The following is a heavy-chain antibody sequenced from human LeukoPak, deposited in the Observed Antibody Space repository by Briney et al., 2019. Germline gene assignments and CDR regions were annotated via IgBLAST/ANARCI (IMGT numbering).Heavy chain of an antibody. D-gene: IGHD2-21*02. CDR2: ISSSGSTI. CDR3: ASLRVTAFTDY. J-gene: IGHJ4*02. V-gene: IGHV3-48*03. CDR1: GFTFSSYE. Sequence: GGSLRLSCAASGFTFSSYEMNWVRQAPGKGLEWVSYISSSGSTIYYADSVKGRFTISRDNAKNSLYLQMNSLRAEDTAVYYCASLRVTAFTDYWGQGTLVTVSS.